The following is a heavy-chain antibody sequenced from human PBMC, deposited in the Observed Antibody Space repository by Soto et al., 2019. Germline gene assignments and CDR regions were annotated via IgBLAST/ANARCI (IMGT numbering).Heavy chain of an antibody. CDR2: IYYRGSS. CDR3: ARDVHSSSH. J-gene: IGHJ4*02. Sequence: KTSETLSLTCTVSGGSISSSSYYWAWVRQPPGKGLEWIGYIYYRGSSSYNPSLKSRVTMSIDKSKNQISLNLTSVTAADTAMYYCARDVHSSSHWGRGTLVTVSS. D-gene: IGHD6-13*01. V-gene: IGHV4-61*05. CDR1: GGSISSSSYY.